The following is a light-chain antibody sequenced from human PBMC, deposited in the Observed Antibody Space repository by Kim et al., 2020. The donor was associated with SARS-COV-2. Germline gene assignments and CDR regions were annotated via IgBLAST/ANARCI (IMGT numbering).Light chain of an antibody. Sequence: WAPGHRATRAGRASQSVTGSYVDWYQQRPVQAPRLLIYSAASRAPGSPCRFSGSGSGTDLSLTSSRLEPEDFAMYYCQQYGSSRYTFGQGTKLEI. CDR1: QSVTGSY. V-gene: IGKV3-20*01. CDR2: SAA. CDR3: QQYGSSRYT. J-gene: IGKJ2*01.